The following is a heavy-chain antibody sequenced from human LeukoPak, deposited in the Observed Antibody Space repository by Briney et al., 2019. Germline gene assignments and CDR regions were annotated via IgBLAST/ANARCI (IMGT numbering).Heavy chain of an antibody. CDR3: AKGKGFGITWPFDY. J-gene: IGHJ4*02. CDR1: GFTFSSYA. Sequence: GSLRLSFATSGFTFSSYAMNWVRPAPGKGLEWVSGISGGGGSTYYADSVKGRFTISTDNSKNTLYLQMNSLKAEDTAVYYCAKGKGFGITWPFDYWGQGTLVTVSS. CDR2: ISGGGGST. V-gene: IGHV3-23*01. D-gene: IGHD3-10*01.